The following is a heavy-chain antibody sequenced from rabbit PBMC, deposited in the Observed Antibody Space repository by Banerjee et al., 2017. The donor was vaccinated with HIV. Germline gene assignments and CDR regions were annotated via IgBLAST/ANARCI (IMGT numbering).Heavy chain of an antibody. D-gene: IGHD1-1*01. J-gene: IGHJ6*01. Sequence: QSLEESGGDLVKPGASLTLTCTASGFSFSSYYMWWVRQAPGKGLEWIAYVDAGSSGSTYYANWAKGRFTISKTSSTTVDLQMTSLTVADTATYFCARSSSSIYYGMDLWGPGTLVTVS. CDR2: VDAGSSGST. CDR3: ARSSSSIYYGMDL. CDR1: GFSFSSYY. V-gene: IGHV1S40*01.